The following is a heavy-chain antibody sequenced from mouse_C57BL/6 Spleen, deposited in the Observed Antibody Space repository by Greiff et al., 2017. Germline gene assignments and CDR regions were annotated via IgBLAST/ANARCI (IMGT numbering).Heavy chain of an antibody. J-gene: IGHJ3*01. CDR3: ARSGYYGSSPFAY. CDR1: GYTFTSYT. Sequence: VQLQQSGAELAGPGASVKMSCKASGYTFTSYTMHWVKQRPGQGLEWIGYINPSSGYTKYNQKFKDKATLTADKSSSTAYMQLSSLTSEDSAVYYCARSGYYGSSPFAYWGQGTLVTVSA. CDR2: INPSSGYT. V-gene: IGHV1-4*01. D-gene: IGHD1-1*01.